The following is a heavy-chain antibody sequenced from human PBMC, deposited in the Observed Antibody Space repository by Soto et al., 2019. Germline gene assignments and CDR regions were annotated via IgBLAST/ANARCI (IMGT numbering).Heavy chain of an antibody. Sequence: GVLRLSCAASGFSFSNAWMSWVRQAPEKGLEWVGRIKSKADGGTTDYAAPVKGRFTISRDDSKNTLYLQMNTLKTEDTAVYYCTTYLSGSDYFDYWGQGTLVTVSS. D-gene: IGHD1-26*01. J-gene: IGHJ4*02. CDR1: GFSFSNAW. CDR3: TTYLSGSDYFDY. V-gene: IGHV3-15*01. CDR2: IKSKADGGTT.